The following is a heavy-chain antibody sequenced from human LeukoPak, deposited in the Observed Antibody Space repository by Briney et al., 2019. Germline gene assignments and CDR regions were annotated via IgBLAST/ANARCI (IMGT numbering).Heavy chain of an antibody. CDR1: GYTFTSYG. CDR3: ARGPLNYYGSGSYYIYNNWFDP. J-gene: IGHJ5*02. V-gene: IGHV1-18*01. CDR2: ISAYNGNT. D-gene: IGHD3-10*01. Sequence: GASVKVSCTASGYTFTSYGISWVRQAPGQGLEWMGWISAYNGNTNYAQKLQGRVTMTTDTSTSTAYMELRSLRSDDTAVYYCARGPLNYYGSGSYYIYNNWFDPWGQGTLVTVSS.